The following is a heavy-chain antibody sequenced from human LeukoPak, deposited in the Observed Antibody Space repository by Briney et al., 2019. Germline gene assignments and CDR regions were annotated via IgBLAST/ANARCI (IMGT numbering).Heavy chain of an antibody. V-gene: IGHV4-59*08. J-gene: IGHJ4*02. Sequence: PSETLSLTCTVSGGSISSYYWSWIRQPPGKGLEWIGYIYYSGSTNYNPSLKSRVTISVDTSKNQFSLKLSSVTAADTAVYYCARRGYPTASYFDYWGQGTLVTVSS. CDR3: ARRGYPTASYFDY. CDR2: IYYSGST. CDR1: GGSISSYY. D-gene: IGHD2-15*01.